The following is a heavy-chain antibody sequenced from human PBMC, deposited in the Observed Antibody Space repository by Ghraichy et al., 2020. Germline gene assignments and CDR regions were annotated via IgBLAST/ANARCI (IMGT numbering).Heavy chain of an antibody. CDR3: AKDLEAAVTGRYDAFDI. CDR1: GFTFSSYV. CDR2: ISGSGDSS. J-gene: IGHJ3*02. Sequence: GGSLRLSCSASGFTFSSYVMRWVRQAPGKGLEWVSTISGSGDSSYYADSVKGRFTISRDNSKNTLYLQMNSLRAEDTAVYYCAKDLEAAVTGRYDAFDIWGQGTMFTVSS. V-gene: IGHV3-23*01. D-gene: IGHD6-19*01.